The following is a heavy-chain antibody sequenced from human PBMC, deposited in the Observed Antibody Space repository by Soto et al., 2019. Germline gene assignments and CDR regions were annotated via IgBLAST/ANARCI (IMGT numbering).Heavy chain of an antibody. J-gene: IGHJ4*02. CDR1: GYTFTSYW. Sequence: PXESLRISRKGSGYTFTSYWIAWVRQMPGKGLEWMGIIYPGDSDTRYSPSFQGQVTISADKSISTAYLQWTSLKASDTAMYYCARLYGSYLGYWGQGTLVTVSS. D-gene: IGHD1-26*01. CDR3: ARLYGSYLGY. V-gene: IGHV5-51*01. CDR2: IYPGDSDT.